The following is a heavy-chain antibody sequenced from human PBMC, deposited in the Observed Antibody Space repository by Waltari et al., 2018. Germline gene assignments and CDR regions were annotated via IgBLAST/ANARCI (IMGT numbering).Heavy chain of an antibody. J-gene: IGHJ4*02. V-gene: IGHV1-69*10. CDR2: IIPILGIA. D-gene: IGHD5-12*01. CDR3: ARGTDGYNEPDDY. CDR1: GRTFRSSA. Sequence: QVQLVQSGAEVKKPGSSVMVSCKASGRTFRSSATSWVRQAPGQGLEWMGGIIPILGIANYAQKFQGRVTITADKSTSTAYMELSSLRSEDTAVYYCARGTDGYNEPDDYWGQGTLVTVSS.